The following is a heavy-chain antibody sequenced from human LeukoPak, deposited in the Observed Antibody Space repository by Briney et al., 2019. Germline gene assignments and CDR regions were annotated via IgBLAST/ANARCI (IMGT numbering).Heavy chain of an antibody. Sequence: ASVKVSCKASGYTFTSYVLNWVRQAPGQGLECMGWINTNTGNPTYAQGFTGRFVFSLDTSVSAAYLQISSLKAEDTALYYCARASTPKVGATIYYFDYWGQGTLVTVSS. CDR1: GYTFTSYV. V-gene: IGHV7-4-1*02. D-gene: IGHD1-26*01. CDR2: INTNTGNP. J-gene: IGHJ4*02. CDR3: ARASTPKVGATIYYFDY.